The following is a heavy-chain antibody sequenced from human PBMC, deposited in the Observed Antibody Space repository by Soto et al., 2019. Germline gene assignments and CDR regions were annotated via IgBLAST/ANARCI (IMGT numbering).Heavy chain of an antibody. J-gene: IGHJ4*02. V-gene: IGHV3-23*01. D-gene: IGHD6-19*01. CDR3: AKDHSGGWYPHDRRY. Sequence: HPGGSLRLSCAASGFTFSSYAMSWVRQAPGKGLEWVSAISGSGGSTYYADSVKGRFTISRDNSKNTLYLQMNSLGAEDTAVYYCAKDHSGGWYPHDRRYWGQGTRVTVSS. CDR2: ISGSGGST. CDR1: GFTFSSYA.